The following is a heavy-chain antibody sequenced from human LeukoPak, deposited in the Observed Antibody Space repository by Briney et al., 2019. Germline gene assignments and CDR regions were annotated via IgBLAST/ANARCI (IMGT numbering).Heavy chain of an antibody. CDR1: GYTFTNYY. CDR3: ARVSWGGYFHF. CDR2: INPNSGGT. V-gene: IGHV1-2*02. J-gene: IGHJ4*02. Sequence: ASVKVSCKASGYTFTNYYINWVRQAPAQGLEWMGWINPNSGGTNYAQNFQGRVTMTSDTSITTAYMELSRLRSDDTAVYYCARVSWGGYFHFWGQGTLVTVSS. D-gene: IGHD3-16*01.